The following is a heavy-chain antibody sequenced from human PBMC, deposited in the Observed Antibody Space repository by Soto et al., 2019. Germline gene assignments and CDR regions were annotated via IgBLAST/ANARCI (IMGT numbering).Heavy chain of an antibody. CDR3: ARSEYDFWSGYQPGGMDV. V-gene: IGHV1-8*01. Sequence: ASVKVSCKASGYTFTSYDINWVRQATGQGLEWMGWMNPNSGNTGYAQKFQGRVTMTRNTSISTAYMELSSLRSEDTAVYYCARSEYDFWSGYQPGGMDVWGQGTTVTVTS. CDR1: GYTFTSYD. CDR2: MNPNSGNT. D-gene: IGHD3-3*01. J-gene: IGHJ6*02.